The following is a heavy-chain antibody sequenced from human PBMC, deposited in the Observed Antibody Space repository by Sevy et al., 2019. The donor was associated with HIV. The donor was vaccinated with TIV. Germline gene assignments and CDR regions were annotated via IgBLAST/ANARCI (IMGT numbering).Heavy chain of an antibody. CDR2: ISGSGDNT. CDR1: GFTFSTYA. D-gene: IGHD2-2*01. Sequence: QPGGSLRLSCAASGFTFSTYAMNWVRQAPGKGLEWVSAISGSGDNTYYADSVKGRFTISRDNSKNTLDLQMNSLRAEDTAVYYCAKDLRWYCASTNCYLFDYWGQGTLVTVSS. J-gene: IGHJ4*02. CDR3: AKDLRWYCASTNCYLFDY. V-gene: IGHV3-23*01.